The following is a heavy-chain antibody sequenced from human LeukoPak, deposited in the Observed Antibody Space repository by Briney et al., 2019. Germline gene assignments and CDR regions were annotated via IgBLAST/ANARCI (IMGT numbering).Heavy chain of an antibody. CDR1: GDSISRSTYY. CDR3: ARSSGTGTFSY. V-gene: IGHV4-39*02. Sequence: SETLSLTCTVSGDSISRSTYYWAWIRQPPGKGLEWIGSVYYGRSPYFNPSLESRATISVDTPKNHFSLKMSSVTAADTAVYYCARSSGTGTFSYWGQGTLVTVSS. J-gene: IGHJ4*02. D-gene: IGHD6-25*01. CDR2: VYYGRSP.